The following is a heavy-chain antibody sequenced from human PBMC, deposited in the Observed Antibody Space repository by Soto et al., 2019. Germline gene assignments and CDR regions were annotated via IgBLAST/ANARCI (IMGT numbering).Heavy chain of an antibody. CDR2: IYYSGST. J-gene: IGHJ4*02. V-gene: IGHV4-39*01. CDR3: ARRGSGSYSDY. CDR1: GGSISSSNYY. D-gene: IGHD1-26*01. Sequence: QLQLQESGPGLVKPSETLSLTCTVSGGSISSSNYYWGWIRQPPGKGLEWIGNIYYSGSTYYNPSLKSRVTISVDTSKNQFSRKLSSVTAADTAVYYCARRGSGSYSDYWGQGTLVTVSS.